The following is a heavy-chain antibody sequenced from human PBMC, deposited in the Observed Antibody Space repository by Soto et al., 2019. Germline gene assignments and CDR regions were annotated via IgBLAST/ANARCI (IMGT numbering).Heavy chain of an antibody. V-gene: IGHV1-18*01. D-gene: IGHD1-26*01. CDR1: GYTFSNYG. J-gene: IGHJ4*02. CDR2: ISPYNGNT. Sequence: QVQLVQSGPEVKNPGASVKVSCKASGYTFSNYGITWVRQAPGQGLEWMGWISPYNGNTIYAQKVQGRVTMTTDTSTTTAYMELRSLRSDDTAVYYCARDRWELIPYAWDHCGQGTLVTVS. CDR3: ARDRWELIPYAWDH.